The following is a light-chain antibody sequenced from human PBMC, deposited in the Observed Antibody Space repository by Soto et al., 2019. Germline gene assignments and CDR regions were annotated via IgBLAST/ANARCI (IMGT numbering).Light chain of an antibody. CDR1: QSVSSYY. CDR2: AAS. V-gene: IGKV3-20*01. Sequence: EIVLTQSPGTLSLSPGERATLSCRASQSVSSYYLAWYQQKPGQAPRLLIYAASSRATGIPDRFSGGGSGTDFTLTISSLQPEDFATYYCLQHNSYPWTFGQGTKVDIK. J-gene: IGKJ1*01. CDR3: LQHNSYPWT.